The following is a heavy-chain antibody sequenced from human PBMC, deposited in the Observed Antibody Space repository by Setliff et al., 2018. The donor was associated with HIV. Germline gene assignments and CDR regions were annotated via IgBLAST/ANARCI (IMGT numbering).Heavy chain of an antibody. J-gene: IGHJ6*03. V-gene: IGHV4-61*09. CDR2: IYTSGST. CDR1: GGSISSGNSY. CDR3: ARARGYCSSTSCYLEYMDV. D-gene: IGHD2-2*01. Sequence: PSETLSLTCTVSGGSISSGNSYWSWIRQPAVKGLEWIGHIYTSGSTYNNPSLKSRVAISVDSSKNQLSLKLNSVTAADTAVYYCARARGYCSSTSCYLEYMDVWGKGTTVTVSS.